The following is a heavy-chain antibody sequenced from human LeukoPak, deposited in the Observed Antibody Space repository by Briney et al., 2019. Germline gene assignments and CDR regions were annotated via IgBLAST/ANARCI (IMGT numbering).Heavy chain of an antibody. D-gene: IGHD5-12*01. CDR3: ARDTGDSLIDY. CDR2: IYSGGST. Sequence: GVSLRLSCAASGSTVRSNYMSWVRQAPGKGLEWVSVIYSGGSTYYADSVKGRFTISRDNSKNTLYLQMNSLRAEDTAVYYCARDTGDSLIDYWGQGTLVTVSS. J-gene: IGHJ4*02. CDR1: GSTVRSNY. V-gene: IGHV3-53*01.